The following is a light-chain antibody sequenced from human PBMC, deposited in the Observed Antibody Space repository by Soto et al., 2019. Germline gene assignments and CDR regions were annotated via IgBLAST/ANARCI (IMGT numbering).Light chain of an antibody. CDR2: LGS. CDR3: MQGTHWPIT. J-gene: IGKJ5*01. CDR1: QSLLHKNGFNY. Sequence: IVMTQTQLSLPVTPGEPAAISCRSSQSLLHKNGFNYLDWYLQKPGQSPQLLIFLGSNRASGVPDRFSGSGSGTDFALKISRVEAEDVGVYYCMQGTHWPITFGQGTLLEI. V-gene: IGKV2-28*01.